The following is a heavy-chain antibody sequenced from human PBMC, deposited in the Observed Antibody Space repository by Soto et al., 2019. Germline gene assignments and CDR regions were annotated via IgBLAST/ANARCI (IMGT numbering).Heavy chain of an antibody. CDR1: GFTFSSYG. CDR2: IWYDGSNK. CDR3: ARGGSYSTPLNFDY. V-gene: IGHV3-33*01. Sequence: HPGGSLRLSCAASGFTFSSYGMHWVRQAPGKGLEWVAVIWYDGSNKYYADSVQGRFPISRDNSKNTLYLQMNSLRAEDTAVYYCARGGSYSTPLNFDYWGQGTLVTVSS. D-gene: IGHD6-13*01. J-gene: IGHJ4*02.